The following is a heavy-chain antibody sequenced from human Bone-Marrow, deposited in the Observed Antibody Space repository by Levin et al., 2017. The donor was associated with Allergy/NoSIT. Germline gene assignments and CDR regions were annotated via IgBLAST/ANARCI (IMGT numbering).Heavy chain of an antibody. CDR1: GGSVDSHY. CDR2: IYYNGDT. CDR3: AREIISGYSYGTLDY. J-gene: IGHJ4*02. Sequence: SETLSLTCSVSGGSVDSHYWSWIRHPPGKGLEWIGYIYYNGDTKYNPSLMSRVSISIDRPKNQFSLNLKSVTAADSAVYYCAREIISGYSYGTLDYWGQGALVTVS. V-gene: IGHV4-59*02. D-gene: IGHD5-18*01.